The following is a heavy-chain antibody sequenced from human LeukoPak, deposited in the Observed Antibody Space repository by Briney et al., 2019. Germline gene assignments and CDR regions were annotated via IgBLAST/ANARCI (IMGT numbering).Heavy chain of an antibody. D-gene: IGHD3-22*01. CDR2: ISYNGATT. CDR3: EKKGGSSSSYYSYNDY. V-gene: IGHV3-23*01. CDR1: GLIFSNYG. J-gene: IGHJ4*02. Sequence: GGSLRLSCAASGLIFSNYGMSWVRQAPGKGLDWVSVISYNGATTYYADSVKGRFTISRDNSKNTLYLQMNSLRDEDARVYCCEKKGGSSSSYYSYNDYWGQGTLVTVSS.